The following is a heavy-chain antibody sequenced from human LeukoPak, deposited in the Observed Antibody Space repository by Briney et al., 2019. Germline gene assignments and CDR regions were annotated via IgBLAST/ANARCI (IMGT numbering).Heavy chain of an antibody. CDR3: AKDQRYWAV. V-gene: IGHV3-23*01. CDR1: GFTFNNYA. CDR2: ISTSGAGT. J-gene: IGHJ6*02. D-gene: IGHD3-9*01. Sequence: GGSLGLSCAASGFTFNNYAMTWVRQAPGKGLEWVSGISTSGAGTYYADSVKGRFTISRDNSKNTVFLQMNSVRAEDTAVYFCAKDQRYWAVWGQGTTVAVSS.